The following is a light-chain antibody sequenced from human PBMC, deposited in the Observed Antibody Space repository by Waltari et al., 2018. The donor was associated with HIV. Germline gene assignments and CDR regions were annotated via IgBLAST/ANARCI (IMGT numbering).Light chain of an antibody. Sequence: QSALTQPASVSGSPGQSITISCPGTSSDVGYYNYVSWYQQYPGKAPKLMIYDVTKRPSGVSNRFSGSKSGNTASLTISGLQAEDEADYYCCSYAGSSIYYVFGTGTKVTVL. J-gene: IGLJ1*01. CDR2: DVT. CDR1: SSDVGYYNY. CDR3: CSYAGSSIYYV. V-gene: IGLV2-23*02.